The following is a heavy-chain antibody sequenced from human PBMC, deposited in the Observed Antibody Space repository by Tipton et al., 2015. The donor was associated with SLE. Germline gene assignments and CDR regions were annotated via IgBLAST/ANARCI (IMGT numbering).Heavy chain of an antibody. CDR3: AKDWNWALDY. J-gene: IGHJ4*02. CDR2: IRFGGSQK. CDR1: GFTFSSNN. V-gene: IGHV3-30*02. Sequence: LSLTCAASGFTFSSNNMHWVRQAPGKGLEWVAFIRFGGSQKNYADSVKGRFAISRDNSENTLYLQMNSLRAEDTAVYYCAKDWNWALDYWGQGTLVTVS. D-gene: IGHD1-1*01.